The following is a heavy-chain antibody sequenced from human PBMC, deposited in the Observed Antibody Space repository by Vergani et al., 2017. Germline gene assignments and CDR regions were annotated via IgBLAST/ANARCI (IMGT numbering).Heavy chain of an antibody. D-gene: IGHD3-3*01. V-gene: IGHV4-31*03. J-gene: IGHJ6*03. CDR1: GGSINSGGFY. Sequence: QVQLQESGPGLVKPSQTLSLTCTVSGGSINSGGFYWSWIRQHPGKGLEWIGYIYYSGSTYYSPSLKSRVTISVDTSKNQFSLKLTSVTAADTAVYYCAGSGADFGSGYIPHYYIDVWGKGTTVTVSS. CDR3: AGSGADFGSGYIPHYYIDV. CDR2: IYYSGST.